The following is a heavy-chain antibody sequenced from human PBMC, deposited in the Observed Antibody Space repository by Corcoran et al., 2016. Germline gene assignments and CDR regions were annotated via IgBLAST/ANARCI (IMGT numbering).Heavy chain of an antibody. J-gene: IGHJ6*02. V-gene: IGHV3-49*03. Sequence: EVQLVESGGGLVQPGRSLRLSCTASGFTFGDYAMSWFRQAPGKGLEWVGFIRSKAYGGTTEYAASVKGRFTISRDDSKSIAYLQMNSLKTEDTAVYYCTRNFGGDYPGGVVGRYYYGMDVWGQGTTVTVSS. CDR1: GFTFGDYA. D-gene: IGHD4-17*01. CDR2: IRSKAYGGTT. CDR3: TRNFGGDYPGGVVGRYYYGMDV.